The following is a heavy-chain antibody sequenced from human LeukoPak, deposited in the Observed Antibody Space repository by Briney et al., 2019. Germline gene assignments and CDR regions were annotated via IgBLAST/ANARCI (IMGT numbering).Heavy chain of an antibody. V-gene: IGHV3-11*01. CDR3: ARVGSSGYPIDY. D-gene: IGHD3-22*01. Sequence: GGSLRLSCAASGFTFSDYYMSWIRQAPGKGLEWVSYISSSGSIINYADSVKGRFTISRDSAKKSLFLQMNSLRAEDTAVYYCARVGSSGYPIDYWGQGTLVTVSS. CDR2: ISSSGSII. CDR1: GFTFSDYY. J-gene: IGHJ4*02.